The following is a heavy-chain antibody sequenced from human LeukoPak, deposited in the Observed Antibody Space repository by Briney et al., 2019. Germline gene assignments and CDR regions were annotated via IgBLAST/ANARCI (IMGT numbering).Heavy chain of an antibody. Sequence: GASVKVSCKASGYTFITYGINWVRQATGQGLEWMGWMNPNSGNTGYAQKFQGRVTMTRNTSISTAYMELSSLRSEDTAVYYCARELANYRPAFDPWGQGTLVTVSS. CDR2: MNPNSGNT. CDR3: ARELANYRPAFDP. V-gene: IGHV1-8*01. J-gene: IGHJ5*02. CDR1: GYTFITYG. D-gene: IGHD4-11*01.